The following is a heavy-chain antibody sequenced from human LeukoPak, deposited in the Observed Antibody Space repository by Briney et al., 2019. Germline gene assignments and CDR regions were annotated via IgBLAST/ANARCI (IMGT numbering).Heavy chain of an antibody. Sequence: PGGSLRLSCAASGFTFSSYGMHWVRQAPGKGLEWVAVIWYGGSNKYYADSVKGRFTISRDNSKNTLYLQMNSLRAEDTAVYYCAKDGVVAAKNYYYYMDVWGKGTTVTVSS. J-gene: IGHJ6*03. CDR1: GFTFSSYG. V-gene: IGHV3-30*02. CDR2: IWYGGSNK. CDR3: AKDGVVAAKNYYYYMDV. D-gene: IGHD1-26*01.